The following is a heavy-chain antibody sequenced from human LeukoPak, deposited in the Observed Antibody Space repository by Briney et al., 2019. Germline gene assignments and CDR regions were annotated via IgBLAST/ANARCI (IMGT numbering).Heavy chain of an antibody. V-gene: IGHV4-59*01. CDR2: IYYSGST. CDR1: GGSISSYY. D-gene: IGHD6-19*01. J-gene: IGHJ4*02. CDR3: ASSSSGWMDY. Sequence: SETLSLTCTVSGGSISSYYWSWIRQPRGTGLEWIGYIYYSGSTNYNPSLKSRVTISVDTSKNQFSLKLSSVTAADTAVYYCASSSSGWMDYWGQGTLVTVSS.